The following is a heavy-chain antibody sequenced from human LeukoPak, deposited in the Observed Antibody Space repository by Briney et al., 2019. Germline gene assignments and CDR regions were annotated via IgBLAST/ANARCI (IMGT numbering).Heavy chain of an antibody. CDR3: ARVMGSSWFAYYYYYMDV. Sequence: SGTLSLTCTVSGGSISSYYWSWMRQPAGKGLEWIGRSYSSGTTNYNPSLKSRVTMSVDTSKNQFSLILSSVTAADTAVYYCARVMGSSWFAYYYYYMDVWGKGTTVTISS. V-gene: IGHV4-4*07. CDR1: GGSISSYY. CDR2: SYSSGTT. J-gene: IGHJ6*03. D-gene: IGHD6-13*01.